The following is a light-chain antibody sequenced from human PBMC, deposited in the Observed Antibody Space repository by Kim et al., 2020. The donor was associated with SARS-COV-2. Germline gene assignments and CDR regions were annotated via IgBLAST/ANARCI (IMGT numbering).Light chain of an antibody. CDR3: QQYYSTPYT. CDR2: WAS. Sequence: DIVMTQSPDSLAVSLGERATINCKSGQSVFHSSNNKNYLAWYKQKPGQPPKVLIYWASTRESGVPDRFSGSGSGTDFTLTISSLQAEDVAVYYCQQYYSTPYTFGPGTKLEI. V-gene: IGKV4-1*01. J-gene: IGKJ2*01. CDR1: QSVFHSSNNKNY.